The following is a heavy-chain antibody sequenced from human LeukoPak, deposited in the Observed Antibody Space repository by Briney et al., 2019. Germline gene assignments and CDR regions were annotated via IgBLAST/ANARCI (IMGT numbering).Heavy chain of an antibody. CDR3: GKDVRDHYDTSGYYPYDY. J-gene: IGHJ4*02. CDR1: GFTFSTYA. CDR2: ISGNGGST. V-gene: IGHV3-23*01. Sequence: QPGGSLRLSCAASGFTFSTYAMSWVRQAPGKGLEWVSGISGNGGSTFYADSVKGRFTTSRDNSKNTLYLQMNSLRAEDTAVYYCGKDVRDHYDTSGYYPYDYWGQGTLVTVSS. D-gene: IGHD3-22*01.